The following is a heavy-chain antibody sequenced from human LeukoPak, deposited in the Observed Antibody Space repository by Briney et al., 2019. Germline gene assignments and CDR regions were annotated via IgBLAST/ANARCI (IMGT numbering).Heavy chain of an antibody. J-gene: IGHJ4*02. Sequence: VASVKVSFKASGYTFTGYYMHWVRQAPGQGVEWMGWINPNSGGTNYAQKFQGRVTMTRDTSISTAYMELSRLRSDDTAVYYCARESDYYDSSGYYPYWGQGTLVTVPS. D-gene: IGHD3-22*01. CDR3: ARESDYYDSSGYYPY. CDR2: INPNSGGT. V-gene: IGHV1-2*02. CDR1: GYTFTGYY.